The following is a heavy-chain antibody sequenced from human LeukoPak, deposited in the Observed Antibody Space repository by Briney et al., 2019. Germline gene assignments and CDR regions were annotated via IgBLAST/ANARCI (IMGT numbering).Heavy chain of an antibody. Sequence: SETLSLTCTVSGGSISATGYFWGWIHQPPGKGLEWIGSIYYSGMTHYNPSLKSRVTISVDTSKNQFSLKLSSVPAADTAVYYCARVDLQNAFDIWGQGTVVTVSS. CDR1: GGSISATGYF. J-gene: IGHJ3*02. D-gene: IGHD3/OR15-3a*01. CDR3: ARVDLQNAFDI. V-gene: IGHV4-39*07. CDR2: IYYSGMT.